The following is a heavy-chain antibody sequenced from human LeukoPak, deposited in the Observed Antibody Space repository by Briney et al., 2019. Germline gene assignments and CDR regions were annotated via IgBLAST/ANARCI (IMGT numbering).Heavy chain of an antibody. D-gene: IGHD2-2*03. CDR2: ISYDGSEK. V-gene: IGHV3-30*03. CDR1: ALTFSRYG. Sequence: GGSLRLSCEGSALTFSRYGMHWVRQAPGKGLEWVAVISYDGSEKYYADSVRGRFTISRDNSKNTLYLQMNSLRPEDTAVYYGAREAMDIVGVPPALDYYDYMTSGAKGPRSPSP. J-gene: IGHJ6*03. CDR3: AREAMDIVGVPPALDYYDYMTS.